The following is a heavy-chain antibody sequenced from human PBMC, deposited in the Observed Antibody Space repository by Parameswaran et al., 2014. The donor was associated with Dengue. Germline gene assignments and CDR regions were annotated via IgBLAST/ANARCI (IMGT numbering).Heavy chain of an antibody. CDR2: IYSGSST. CDR3: ARVRYPYGMDV. Sequence: RWIRQPPGKGLEWVSIIYSGSSTYYADSVKGRFTISRDRSKNTLYLQMNSLGAEDTAVYYCARVRYPYGMDVWGQGTTVTVSS. D-gene: IGHD1-26*01. V-gene: IGHV3-53*01. J-gene: IGHJ6*02.